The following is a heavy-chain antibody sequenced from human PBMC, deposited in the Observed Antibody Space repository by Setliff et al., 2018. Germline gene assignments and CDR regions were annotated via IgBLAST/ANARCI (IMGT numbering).Heavy chain of an antibody. CDR2: NSA. CDR3: ARCLPFLSGYDRGAFDY. Sequence: ASVKVSCKTSGYTFTNFGINWVRQAPGQGLEWMGWNSAYAQKFQGRVTMTTDTPTSTAYMELRSLRSDDTAVYYCARCLPFLSGYDRGAFDYWGQGTLVTVSS. V-gene: IGHV1-18*01. D-gene: IGHD5-12*01. J-gene: IGHJ4*02. CDR1: GYTFTNFG.